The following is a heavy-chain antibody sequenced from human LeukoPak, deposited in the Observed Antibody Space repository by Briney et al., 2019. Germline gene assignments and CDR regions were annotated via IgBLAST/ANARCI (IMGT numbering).Heavy chain of an antibody. CDR1: GFTFDNYA. CDR2: IAWNSGNT. CDR3: GKDMNSYGSGSSYNPWGPFDS. V-gene: IGHV3-9*01. D-gene: IGHD3-10*01. J-gene: IGHJ4*02. Sequence: DRSLRLSCAASGFTFDNYAMHWVRQAPGKGLEWVSGIAWNSGNTGFADSVKGRFTVSRDNAENSLYLEMNSLTSQDTAFYFCGKDMNSYGSGSSYNPWGPFDSWGEGTLVTVSS.